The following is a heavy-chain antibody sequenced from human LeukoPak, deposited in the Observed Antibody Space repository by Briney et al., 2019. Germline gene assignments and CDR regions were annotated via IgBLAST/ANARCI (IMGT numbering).Heavy chain of an antibody. CDR1: GGTFSSYA. V-gene: IGHV1-69*05. CDR3: ATQRRGFSGFDY. D-gene: IGHD3-10*01. J-gene: IGHJ4*02. CDR2: IIPIFGTA. Sequence: GASVKVSYKASGGTFSSYAISWVRQAPGQGLEWMGGIIPIFGTANYAQKFQGRVTITTDESTSTAYMELSSLRSEDTAVYYCATQRRGFSGFDYWAREPWSPSPQ.